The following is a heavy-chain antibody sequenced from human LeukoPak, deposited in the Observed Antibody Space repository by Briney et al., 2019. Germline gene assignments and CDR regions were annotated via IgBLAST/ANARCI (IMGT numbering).Heavy chain of an antibody. J-gene: IGHJ4*02. CDR2: ITYSGGST. D-gene: IGHD1-26*01. V-gene: IGHV3-23*01. CDR3: AKGGSGNFPFDY. Sequence: PGGSLRLSCAASRFTFSSSAMSWVRQAPGKGLEWVSGITYSGGSTYYADSVKGRFTISRDNSKNTLHLQMNSLRAEDTAAYYCAKGGSGNFPFDYWGREPWSPSP. CDR1: RFTFSSSA.